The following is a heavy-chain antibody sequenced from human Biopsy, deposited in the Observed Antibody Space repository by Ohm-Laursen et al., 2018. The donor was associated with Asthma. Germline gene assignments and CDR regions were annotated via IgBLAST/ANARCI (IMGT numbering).Heavy chain of an antibody. CDR1: GGSMSSSSYY. J-gene: IGHJ4*02. CDR3: ARHWDWGSFFDY. CDR2: ISYNGSA. D-gene: IGHD7-27*01. Sequence: VTLSLTCNVSGGSMSSSSYYWGWIRQPPGKGLEWKGSISYNGSAYHNPSLKSRVTISVDTYKNHFSLKLTSVTAADTAVYYCARHWDWGSFFDYWGQGTPVTVSS. V-gene: IGHV4-39*01.